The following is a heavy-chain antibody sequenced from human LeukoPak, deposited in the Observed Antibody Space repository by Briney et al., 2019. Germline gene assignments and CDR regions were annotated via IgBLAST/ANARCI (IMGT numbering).Heavy chain of an antibody. CDR2: ISSSSGTR. Sequence: QPGGSVTLSCAPSGFTFSSFRMNWLRQAPGKGLEWVSYISSSSGTRNYADSVKDRFTISRDNAKNSLYLQMNSLRAEDTAVYYCARGLDYWGQGTPVTVSS. CDR1: GFTFSSFR. V-gene: IGHV3-48*01. CDR3: ARGLDY. J-gene: IGHJ4*02.